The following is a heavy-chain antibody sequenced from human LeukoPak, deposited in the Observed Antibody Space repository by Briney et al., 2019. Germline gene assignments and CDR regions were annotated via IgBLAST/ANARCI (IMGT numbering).Heavy chain of an antibody. CDR1: GFTFSNYA. V-gene: IGHV3-23*01. CDR2: ITGSGTST. D-gene: IGHD3-9*01. CDR3: VIWGDYDVLTGYYVPDY. Sequence: PGGSLRLSCVASGFTFSNYAMSCVRQAPGKGLEWVSAITGSGTSTYYADSLKGRFTISRDNSKNTVFLQMNSLRHEDTAIYYCVIWGDYDVLTGYYVPDYWGQGTLVTVSS. J-gene: IGHJ4*02.